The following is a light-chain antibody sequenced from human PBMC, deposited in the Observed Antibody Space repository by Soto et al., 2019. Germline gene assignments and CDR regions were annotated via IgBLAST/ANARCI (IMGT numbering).Light chain of an antibody. J-gene: IGLJ1*01. Sequence: QSVLTQPPSLSGAPGQRVTISCTGSSSNIGAGYDVHWYQQLPGTAPKLLIYDNNDRPSGVPDRFSGSKSGTSASLAISGLQAEDGADYYCQSYDSSLSGYVVGAGTKVTV. CDR3: QSYDSSLSGYV. V-gene: IGLV1-40*01. CDR1: SSNIGAGYD. CDR2: DNN.